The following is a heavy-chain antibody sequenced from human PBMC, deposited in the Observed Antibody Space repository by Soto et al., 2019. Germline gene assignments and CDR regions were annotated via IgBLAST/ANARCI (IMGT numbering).Heavy chain of an antibody. CDR3: ARVAYYYDSSGRTRSYYFDY. V-gene: IGHV4-38-2*01. D-gene: IGHD3-22*01. CDR2: IYHSGST. CDR1: GYSISSGYY. J-gene: IGHJ4*02. Sequence: SETLSLTCAVSGYSISSGYYWGWIRQPPGKGLEWIGSIYHSGSTYYNPSLKSRVTISVDTSKNQFSLKLSSVTAADTAVYYCARVAYYYDSSGRTRSYYFDYWGQGTLVTVSS.